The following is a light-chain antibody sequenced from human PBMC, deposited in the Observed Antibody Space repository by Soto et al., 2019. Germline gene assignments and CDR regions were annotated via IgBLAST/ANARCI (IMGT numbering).Light chain of an antibody. Sequence: EIVLTQSPATLSLSPGERATLSRRASQSVSSYLAWYQQKPGQAPRLLIYDASNRATGIPARFSGSGSGTDFTLTISSLDPEDFAVYYCQQRSNWPRALTFGGGTKVEIK. CDR3: QQRSNWPRALT. V-gene: IGKV3-11*01. CDR2: DAS. CDR1: QSVSSY. J-gene: IGKJ4*01.